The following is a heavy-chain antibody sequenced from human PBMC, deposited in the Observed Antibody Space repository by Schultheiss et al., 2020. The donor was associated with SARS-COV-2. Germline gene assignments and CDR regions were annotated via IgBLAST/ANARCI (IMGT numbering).Heavy chain of an antibody. Sequence: GGSLRLSCKGSGYSFTSYWIGWVRQMPGKGLEWMGIIYPGDSDTRYSPSFQGQVTISADKSISTAYLQWSSLKASDTAMYYCARGGMTTVLPSDYWGQGTLVTVSS. V-gene: IGHV5-51*01. D-gene: IGHD4-11*01. J-gene: IGHJ4*02. CDR3: ARGGMTTVLPSDY. CDR2: IYPGDSDT. CDR1: GYSFTSYW.